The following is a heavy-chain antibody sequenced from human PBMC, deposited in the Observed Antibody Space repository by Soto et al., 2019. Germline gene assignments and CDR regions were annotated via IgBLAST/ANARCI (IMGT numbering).Heavy chain of an antibody. CDR2: IYWDDDK. CDR3: AHRRYYYGSGDLFDY. Sequence: QITLKGSGPTLVKPTQTLTLTCTISGFSLNTTGVSVGWIRQPPGKALEWLALIYWDDDKRYSPSLKSRLTITKDTYKKQVVLTMANMDPVDTATYYCAHRRYYYGSGDLFDYWGQGTLVTVSS. J-gene: IGHJ4*02. CDR1: GFSLNTTGVS. V-gene: IGHV2-5*02. D-gene: IGHD3-10*01.